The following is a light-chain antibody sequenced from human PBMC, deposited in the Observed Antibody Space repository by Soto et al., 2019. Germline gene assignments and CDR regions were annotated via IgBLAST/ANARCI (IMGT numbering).Light chain of an antibody. CDR3: QQSYRTPRT. V-gene: IGKV1-39*01. Sequence: DIQMTQSPSSLSASVGDRVTITCRASQSISSSLNWYQQKPGKAPKLLIYTASNLQSGVPSRFSGSGSGTDFTLTISSLQPGDFATYYCQQSYRTPRTFGQRTKLEIK. CDR2: TAS. J-gene: IGKJ2*01. CDR1: QSISSS.